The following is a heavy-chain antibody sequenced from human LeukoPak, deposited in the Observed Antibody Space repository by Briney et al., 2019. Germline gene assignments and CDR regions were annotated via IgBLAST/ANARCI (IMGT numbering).Heavy chain of an antibody. CDR2: ISYDGSNK. D-gene: IGHD2-2*01. Sequence: GGSLRLSCAASGFTFRSYGVHWVRQAPGKGLEWVAVISYDGSNKYYADSVKGRFTISRDNSKNTLYLQMNSLRAEDTAVYYCAKLHAPADCSSTSCYAWNWFDPWGQGTLVTVSS. J-gene: IGHJ5*02. CDR3: AKLHAPADCSSTSCYAWNWFDP. V-gene: IGHV3-30*18. CDR1: GFTFRSYG.